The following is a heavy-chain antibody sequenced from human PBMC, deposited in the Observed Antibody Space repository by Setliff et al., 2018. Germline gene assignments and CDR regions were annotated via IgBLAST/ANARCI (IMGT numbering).Heavy chain of an antibody. D-gene: IGHD3-10*01. CDR1: GGSISSSSHY. V-gene: IGHV4-39*01. J-gene: IGHJ4*02. CDR2: IYYTGST. Sequence: PSETLSLTCTVSGGSISSSSHYWGWIRQPPGKGLEWIGSIYYTGSTYYNPSLKSRVTMSVDTSKRQFSLKLGSMTAADTAVYFCARHLLVQGTYHFDYWGQGSPVTVSS. CDR3: ARHLLVQGTYHFDY.